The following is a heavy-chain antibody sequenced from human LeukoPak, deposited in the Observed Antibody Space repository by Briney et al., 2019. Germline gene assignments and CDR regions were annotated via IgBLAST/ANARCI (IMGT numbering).Heavy chain of an antibody. CDR3: ARRVRYFDWLPSPIGY. CDR2: INHSGST. V-gene: IGHV4-34*01. CDR1: GGSFSGYY. Sequence: SETLSLNCAVYGGSFSGYYWSWIRQPPGKGLEWIGEINHSGSTNYNPSLKSRVTISVDTSKNQFSLKLSSVTAADTAVYYCARRVRYFDWLPSPIGYWGQGTLVTVSS. J-gene: IGHJ4*02. D-gene: IGHD3-9*01.